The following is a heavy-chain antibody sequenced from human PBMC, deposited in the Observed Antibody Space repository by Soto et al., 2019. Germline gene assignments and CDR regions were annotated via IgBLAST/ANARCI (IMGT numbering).Heavy chain of an antibody. D-gene: IGHD1-26*01. CDR1: GGSISSYY. CDR2: IYNSGST. V-gene: IGHV4-59*01. CDR3: ARTDSGSYGDHFDY. J-gene: IGHJ4*02. Sequence: SQTLSLTCTVSGGSISSYYWSWIRQPPGKGLEWIGYIYNSGSTNYNPSLKSRVTISVDTSKNQFSLKLSSVTAADTAVYYCARTDSGSYGDHFDYWGQGALVTVSS.